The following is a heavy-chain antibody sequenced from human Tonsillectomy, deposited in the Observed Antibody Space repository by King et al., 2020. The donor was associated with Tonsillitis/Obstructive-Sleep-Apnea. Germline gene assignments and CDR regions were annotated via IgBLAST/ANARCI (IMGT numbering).Heavy chain of an antibody. D-gene: IGHD3/OR15-3a*01. J-gene: IGHJ3*02. V-gene: IGHV3-66*01. CDR2: IYSGGST. Sequence: EVQLVESGGGLVQPGGSLRLSCAASGFTFSSNYMSWVRQAPGKGLEWVSVIYSGGSTYYADSVKGRFTISRDNSKNTLYLQMNSLMAEDTAGYYCARDPLLGWCGNHEAFDIWGKGTMVTVSS. CDR1: GFTFSSNY. CDR3: ARDPLLGWCGNHEAFDI.